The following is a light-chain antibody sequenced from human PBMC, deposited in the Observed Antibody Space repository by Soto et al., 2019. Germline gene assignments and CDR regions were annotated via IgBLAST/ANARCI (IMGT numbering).Light chain of an antibody. CDR1: SSNIGSNT. CDR2: SNN. V-gene: IGLV1-44*01. CDR3: AAWDDSLNGVV. Sequence: QSVLTQPPSASGTPGQRVTLSCSGSSSNIGSNTVNWYQQLPGTAPKLLIYSNNQRPSGVPDRFSGSKSGTSASLAISGLQSKDEADYYCAAWDDSLNGVVFGGGTKLTVL. J-gene: IGLJ2*01.